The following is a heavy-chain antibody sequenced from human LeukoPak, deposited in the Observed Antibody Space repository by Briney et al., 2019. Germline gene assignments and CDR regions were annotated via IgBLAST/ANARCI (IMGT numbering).Heavy chain of an antibody. D-gene: IGHD2-21*02. J-gene: IGHJ4*02. CDR2: IIRNGGST. CDR1: GFTFSVYA. V-gene: IGHV3-64D*06. Sequence: PGGSLRLSCSASGFTFSVYAIHWVRQAPGEGLEYVSTIIRNGGSTYYADSVKGRFTISRDNYKNTVSLQMSSLRAEDTALYYCVKDGLAFCGGDCYSYLDYWGQGTLVTVSS. CDR3: VKDGLAFCGGDCYSYLDY.